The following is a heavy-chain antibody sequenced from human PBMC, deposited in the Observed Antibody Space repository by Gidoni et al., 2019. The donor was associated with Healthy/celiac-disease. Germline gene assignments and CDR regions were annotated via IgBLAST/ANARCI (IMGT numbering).Heavy chain of an antibody. CDR1: GDSVSSNSAA. J-gene: IGHJ4*02. CDR2: TYYRSKWYN. V-gene: IGHV6-1*01. Sequence: QVQLQQSGPGLVKPSQTLSLTCAISGDSVSSNSAAWNWIRQSPSRGLEWLGRTYYRSKWYNDYAVSVKSRITINPDTSKNQFSLQLNSVTPEDTAVYYCARVPFSDYDYVWGSYRESGYFDYWGQGTLVTVSS. CDR3: ARVPFSDYDYVWGSYRESGYFDY. D-gene: IGHD3-16*02.